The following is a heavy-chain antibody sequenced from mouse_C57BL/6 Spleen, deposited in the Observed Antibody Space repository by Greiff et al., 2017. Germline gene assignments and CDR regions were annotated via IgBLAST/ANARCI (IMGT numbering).Heavy chain of an antibody. CDR2: IYPGSGNT. CDR3: ARSGLGNSFAY. Sequence: VKLLESGAELVRPGASVKLSCKASGYTFTDYYINWVKQRPGQGLEWIARIYPGSGNTYYNEKFKGKATLTAEKSSSTAYMQLSSLTSEDSAVYFCARSGLGNSFAYWGQGTLVTVSA. CDR1: GYTFTDYY. D-gene: IGHD2-1*01. J-gene: IGHJ3*01. V-gene: IGHV1-76*01.